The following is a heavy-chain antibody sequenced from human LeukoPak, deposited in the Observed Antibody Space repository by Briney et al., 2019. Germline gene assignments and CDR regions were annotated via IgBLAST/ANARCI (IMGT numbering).Heavy chain of an antibody. V-gene: IGHV4-59*01. CDR2: IYYSGST. Sequence: SETLSLTCTVSGGSISSYYWSWIRQPPGKGLEWIGYIYYSGSTNYNPSLKSRVTISVDTSKNQFSLKLSSVTAADTAVYYCARYRRHSRELEPALDYWGQGTLVTVSS. D-gene: IGHD1-26*01. CDR1: GGSISSYY. CDR3: ARYRRHSRELEPALDY. J-gene: IGHJ4*02.